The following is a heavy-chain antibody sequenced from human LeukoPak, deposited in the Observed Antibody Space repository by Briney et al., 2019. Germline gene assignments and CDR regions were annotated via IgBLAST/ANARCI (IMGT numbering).Heavy chain of an antibody. Sequence: GESLKISCKGSGYSFTSYWISWVRQMPGKGLEWMGRIDPSDSYTNYSPSFQGHVTISADKSISTAYLQWSSLKASDTAMYYCARETNQRQLGHDAFDIWGQGTMVTVSS. CDR3: ARETNQRQLGHDAFDI. D-gene: IGHD6-13*01. CDR2: IDPSDSYT. CDR1: GYSFTSYW. V-gene: IGHV5-10-1*01. J-gene: IGHJ3*02.